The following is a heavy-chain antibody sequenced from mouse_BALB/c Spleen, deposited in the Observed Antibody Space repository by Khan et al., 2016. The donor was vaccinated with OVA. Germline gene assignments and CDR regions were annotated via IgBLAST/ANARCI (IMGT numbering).Heavy chain of an antibody. CDR3: ARRGLRWDFDY. CDR1: GYTFINYW. D-gene: IGHD1-1*01. J-gene: IGHJ2*01. CDR2: INPSTGYT. Sequence: QIQLVQSGAELAKPGASVKMSCKASGYTFINYWILWVKQRPGQGLEWIGYINPSTGYTEYNQNFKDKATLTADKSSSTAYMHLSSLTSEDSAVYDCARRGLRWDFDYWGQGTTLTVSS. V-gene: IGHV1-7*01.